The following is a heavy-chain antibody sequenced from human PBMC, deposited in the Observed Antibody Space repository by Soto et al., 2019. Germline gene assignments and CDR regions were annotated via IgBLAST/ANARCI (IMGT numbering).Heavy chain of an antibody. CDR2: IDWDDDK. V-gene: IGHV2-70*11. CDR3: ARDPIGARYFDY. Sequence: SGPTLVNPTQTLTLTCTFSGFSLSTSGMCLNWIRQPPGKALEWLARIDWDDDKYYNLFLKTRLSISKNTSKNQVVLTLTNMDPVDIATYFCARDPIGARYFDYWGQGTRVTVSS. D-gene: IGHD6-6*01. J-gene: IGHJ4*02. CDR1: GFSLSTSGMC.